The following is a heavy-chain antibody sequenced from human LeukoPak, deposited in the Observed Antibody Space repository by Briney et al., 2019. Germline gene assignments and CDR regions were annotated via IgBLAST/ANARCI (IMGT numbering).Heavy chain of an antibody. D-gene: IGHD5-12*01. V-gene: IGHV1-8*02. Sequence: GASVKVSCKASGYTFTSYGISWVRQAPGQGLEWMGWMNPNSGNTGYAQKFQGRVTMTRNTSISTAYMELSSLRSEDTAVYYCARRGPARYGMDVWGQGTTVTVSS. CDR1: GYTFTSYG. CDR3: ARRGPARYGMDV. CDR2: MNPNSGNT. J-gene: IGHJ6*02.